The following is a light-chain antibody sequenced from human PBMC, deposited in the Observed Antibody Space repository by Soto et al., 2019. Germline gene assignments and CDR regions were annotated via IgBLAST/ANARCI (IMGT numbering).Light chain of an antibody. CDR3: QQRSNWPPLT. CDR1: QGLRND. V-gene: IGKV1-6*01. J-gene: IGKJ5*01. Sequence: AIQMTQAPSSLSASVGDRVTITCRASQGLRNDLGWYQQKPGKAPKLLLYAASSLQSGVPSTFSGSGSGTDFTLTLSSLQPEDFAVSYCQQRSNWPPLTFGQGTRLEIK. CDR2: AAS.